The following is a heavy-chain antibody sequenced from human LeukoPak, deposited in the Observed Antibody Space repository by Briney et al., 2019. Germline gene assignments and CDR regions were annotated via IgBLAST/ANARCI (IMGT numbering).Heavy chain of an antibody. CDR2: INWNGVST. CDR1: GFTFDDYG. V-gene: IGHV3-20*04. CDR3: ARDPGYSGYDFPDY. Sequence: RPGGSLRLSCAASGFTFDDYGMSWVRQAPGKGLEWGSGINWNGVSTGYADSVKGRFTISRDNAKNSLYLQMNSLRAEDTALYYCARDPGYSGYDFPDYWGQGTLVTVSS. J-gene: IGHJ4*02. D-gene: IGHD5-12*01.